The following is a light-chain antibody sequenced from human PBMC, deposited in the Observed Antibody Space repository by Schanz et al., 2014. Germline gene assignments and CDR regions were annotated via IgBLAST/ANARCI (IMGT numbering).Light chain of an antibody. V-gene: IGKV1-6*01. CDR1: QGIGSD. Sequence: AIQLTQSPSSLSASVGDTLTITCRASQGIGSDLAWYQQKPGEAPKFLIYAASTVQSGVPSRFSGSGSGTDFTLTISSLQPEDFATYYCLQDYNYPWTFGQGTKVEIK. J-gene: IGKJ1*01. CDR2: AAS. CDR3: LQDYNYPWT.